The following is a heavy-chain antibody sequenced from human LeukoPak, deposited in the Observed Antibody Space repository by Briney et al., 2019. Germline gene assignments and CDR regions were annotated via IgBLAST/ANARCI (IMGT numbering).Heavy chain of an antibody. Sequence: SXXXXXXSFTXXXXGXXXXMXXXXLXXXXTIYPGDSDTRYSPSFQGQVTISADKSISTAYLQWSSLKASDTAMYYCARVMGSGWTLYYFDYWGQGTLVTVSS. CDR1: XXSFTXXX. V-gene: IGHV5-51*01. CDR3: ARVMGSGWTLYYFDY. D-gene: IGHD6-19*01. J-gene: IGHJ4*02. CDR2: IYPGDSDT.